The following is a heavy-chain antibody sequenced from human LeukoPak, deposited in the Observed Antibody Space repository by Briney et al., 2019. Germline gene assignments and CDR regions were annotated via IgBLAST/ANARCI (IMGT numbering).Heavy chain of an antibody. Sequence: GGSLRLSCTVSGFTFSDYYMSWVRQAPGKGLEWVSYISSSGSMLHYADSVEGRFTISRDNAKNSLYLQMSSLRVEDTAVYYCTRRPYSSSWYYFDYWGQGTLVTVSS. J-gene: IGHJ4*02. D-gene: IGHD6-13*01. CDR3: TRRPYSSSWYYFDY. V-gene: IGHV3-11*04. CDR2: ISSSGSML. CDR1: GFTFSDYY.